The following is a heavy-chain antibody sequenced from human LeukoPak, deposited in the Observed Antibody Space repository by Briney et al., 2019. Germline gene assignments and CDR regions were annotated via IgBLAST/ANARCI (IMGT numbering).Heavy chain of an antibody. CDR1: GGSISSGSYY. CDR3: ARAVAGFPDAFDI. V-gene: IGHV4-61*10. D-gene: IGHD6-19*01. J-gene: IGHJ3*02. Sequence: SETLSLTCTVSGGSISSGSYYWSWIRQPAGKGLEWIGYIYYSGSTNYNPSLKSRVTISVDTSKNQFSLKLSSVTAADTAVYYCARAVAGFPDAFDIWGQGTMVTVSS. CDR2: IYYSGST.